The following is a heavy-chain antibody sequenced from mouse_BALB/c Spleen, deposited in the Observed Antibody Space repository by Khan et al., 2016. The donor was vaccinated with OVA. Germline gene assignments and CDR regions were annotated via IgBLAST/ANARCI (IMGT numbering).Heavy chain of an antibody. Sequence: EVQLQESGPGLVKPSQSLSLTCTVTGYSITSGYAWNWIRQFPGNKLEWMGYISYSGGTSYNPSLKSRISITRDTSKNQFFLQLNSVTTEDTATYYCARGNYYGDYLDYWGQGTPLTVSS. J-gene: IGHJ2*01. CDR3: ARGNYYGDYLDY. V-gene: IGHV3-2*02. CDR2: ISYSGGT. D-gene: IGHD1-1*01. CDR1: GYSITSGYA.